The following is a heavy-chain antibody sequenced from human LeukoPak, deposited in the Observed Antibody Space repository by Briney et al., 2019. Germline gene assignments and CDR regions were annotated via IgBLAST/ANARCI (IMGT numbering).Heavy chain of an antibody. CDR3: ARGGGLDV. D-gene: IGHD3-16*01. CDR1: GFTFDDYA. J-gene: IGHJ6*02. V-gene: IGHV3-9*01. Sequence: GGSLRLSCAASGFTFDDYAMQWVRQAPGKGLEWVSGISWNSGSIGYADSVKGRFTISRDNAKNSLYLQMSNLRAEDTAVYFCARGGGLDVWGQGATVTVSS. CDR2: ISWNSGSI.